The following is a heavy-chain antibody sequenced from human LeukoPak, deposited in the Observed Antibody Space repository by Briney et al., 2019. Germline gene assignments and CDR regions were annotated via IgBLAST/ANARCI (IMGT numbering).Heavy chain of an antibody. J-gene: IGHJ5*02. CDR2: IYYSGST. CDR1: GGSISSYY. D-gene: IGHD6-19*01. Sequence: PSETLSLTCTVSGGSISSYYWSWIRQPPGKGLEWIGYIYYSGSTNYNPSLKSRVTISVDTSKNQFSLKLSSVTAADTAVYYCARSIRYSSCWYGGFDPWGQGTLVTVSS. CDR3: ARSIRYSSCWYGGFDP. V-gene: IGHV4-59*08.